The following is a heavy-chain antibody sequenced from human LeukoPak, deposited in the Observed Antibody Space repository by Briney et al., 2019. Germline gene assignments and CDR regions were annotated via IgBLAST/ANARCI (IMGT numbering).Heavy chain of an antibody. CDR2: IIPILGIA. CDR3: ARDPEFVGATVYYYGMDV. CDR1: GGTFSSYA. D-gene: IGHD1-26*01. Sequence: GASVKVSCKASGGTFSSYAISWVRQAPGQGLEWMGRIIPILGIANYAQKFQGRVTITADKSTSTAYMELSSLRSEDTAVYYCARDPEFVGATVYYYGMDVWGQGTTVTVSS. V-gene: IGHV1-69*04. J-gene: IGHJ6*02.